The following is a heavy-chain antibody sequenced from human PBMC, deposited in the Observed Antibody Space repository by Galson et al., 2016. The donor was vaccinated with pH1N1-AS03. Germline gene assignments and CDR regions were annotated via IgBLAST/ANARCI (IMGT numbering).Heavy chain of an antibody. J-gene: IGHJ4*02. Sequence: SVKVSCKASGYSFTNYAIHWVRQAPGQRLEWMGWLNSTSGNTEYSQKFQGRVTITRDTSASTASMELSSLRSEDTAVYYCAKVGIVISSGWYGRFDYWGQGTQVTVSS. D-gene: IGHD6-19*01. V-gene: IGHV1-3*01. CDR3: AKVGIVISSGWYGRFDY. CDR1: GYSFTNYA. CDR2: LNSTSGNT.